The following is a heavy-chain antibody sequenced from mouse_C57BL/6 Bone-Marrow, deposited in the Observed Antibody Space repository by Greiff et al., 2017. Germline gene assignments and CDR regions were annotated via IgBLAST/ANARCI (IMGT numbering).Heavy chain of an antibody. J-gene: IGHJ3*01. CDR3: VRLQGAWFAY. CDR2: IRSKSNNYAT. V-gene: IGHV10-1*01. D-gene: IGHD3-2*02. Sequence: EVKLMESGGGLVQPKGSLKLSCAASGFSFNTYAMNWVRQAPGKGLEWVARIRSKSNNYATYYADSVKDRFTISRDDSESMLYLQMNNLKTEDTAMYYCVRLQGAWFAYWGQGTLVTVSA. CDR1: GFSFNTYA.